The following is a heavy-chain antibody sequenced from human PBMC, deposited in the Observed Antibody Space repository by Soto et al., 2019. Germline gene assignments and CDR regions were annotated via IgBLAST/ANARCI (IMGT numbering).Heavy chain of an antibody. V-gene: IGHV4-39*01. CDR1: GGSISSSSYY. J-gene: IGHJ5*02. D-gene: IGHD3-10*01. CDR3: ASRVQMLRGVIDWFDP. CDR2: IYYSGST. Sequence: TSETLSLTCTVSGGSISSSSYYWGWIRQPPGKGLEWIGSIYYSGSTYYNPSLKSRVTISVDTSKNQFSLKLSSVTAADTAVYYCASRVQMLRGVIDWFDPWGQGTLVTVSS.